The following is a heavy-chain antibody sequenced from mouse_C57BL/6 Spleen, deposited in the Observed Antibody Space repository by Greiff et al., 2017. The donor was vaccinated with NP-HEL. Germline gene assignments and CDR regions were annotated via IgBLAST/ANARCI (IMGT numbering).Heavy chain of an antibody. J-gene: IGHJ2*01. CDR2: ISSGSSTI. CDR1: GFTFSDYG. D-gene: IGHD1-1*01. V-gene: IGHV5-17*01. CDR3: AREGVDNFDY. Sequence: EVQLVESGGGLVKPGGSLKLSCAASGFTFSDYGMHWVRQAPEKGLEWVAYISSGSSTIYYADTVQVRFTISRDNAKNTLFLQMTSLRSEDTAMYYCAREGVDNFDYWGQGTTLTVSS.